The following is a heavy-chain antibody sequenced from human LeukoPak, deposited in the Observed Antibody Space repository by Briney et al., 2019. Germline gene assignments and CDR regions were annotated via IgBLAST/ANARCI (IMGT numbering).Heavy chain of an antibody. D-gene: IGHD3-3*01. CDR2: IIPIFGTA. J-gene: IGHJ3*02. Sequence: GSSVKVSFKASGGPFSCYAISWVRPAPGQGLEWMGGIIPIFGTANYPQKFQGRVTITADESTSTAYMELSGLRSEDTAVYYCARLTIFGNDAFDIWGQGTMVTVSS. V-gene: IGHV1-69*01. CDR1: GGPFSCYA. CDR3: ARLTIFGNDAFDI.